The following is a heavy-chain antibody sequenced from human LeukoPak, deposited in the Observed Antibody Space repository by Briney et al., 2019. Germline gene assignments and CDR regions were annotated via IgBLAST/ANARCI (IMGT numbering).Heavy chain of an antibody. CDR2: INSNSGGT. J-gene: IGHJ3*02. Sequence: ASVKVSCKASGYTFTDYYMHWVRQAPGQGLEWMGWINSNSGGTNYAQKFQGRVTMTRDTSISTAYMELSSLRSEDTAVYYCARDYYRTDAFDIWGQGTMVTVSS. CDR3: ARDYYRTDAFDI. CDR1: GYTFTDYY. D-gene: IGHD1-26*01. V-gene: IGHV1-2*02.